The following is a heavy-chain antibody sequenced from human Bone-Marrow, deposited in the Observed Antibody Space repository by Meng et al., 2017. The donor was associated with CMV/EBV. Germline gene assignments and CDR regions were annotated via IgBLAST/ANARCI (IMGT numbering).Heavy chain of an antibody. Sequence: GEYLKISCAASGFTFSNYWMSWVRQAPGRGLEWLANIKADGSEKYSVASVRGRFTISRDNAKNSLSLQMTSLRVDDTAVYFCARWIDYDLWSGNSYYFDYWGPGTLVTVS. CDR2: IKADGSEK. D-gene: IGHD3-3*01. J-gene: IGHJ4*02. V-gene: IGHV3-7*01. CDR3: ARWIDYDLWSGNSYYFDY. CDR1: GFTFSNYW.